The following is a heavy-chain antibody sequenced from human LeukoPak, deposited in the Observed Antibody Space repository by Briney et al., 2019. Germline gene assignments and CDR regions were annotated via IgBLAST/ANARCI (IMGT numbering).Heavy chain of an antibody. V-gene: IGHV3-23*01. CDR1: GFTFSSHG. CDR2: ISGSGGST. D-gene: IGHD3-3*01. CDR3: AKARDFGYFDY. J-gene: IGHJ4*02. Sequence: GGSLRLSCAASGFTFSSHGMNWVRQAPGKGLEWISAISGSGGSTYYADSVKGRFTISRDNSMNTLYLQMNSLRAEDTAVYYCAKARDFGYFDYWGQGTLVTVSS.